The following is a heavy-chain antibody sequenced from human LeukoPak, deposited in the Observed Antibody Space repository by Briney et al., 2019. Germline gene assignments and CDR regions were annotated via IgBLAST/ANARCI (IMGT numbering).Heavy chain of an antibody. CDR3: VRDLRDNYDFWSGYTRNYYGMDV. CDR1: GFTFSSYS. V-gene: IGHV3-21*01. J-gene: IGHJ6*02. Sequence: KPGGSLRLSCAASGFTFSSYSMNWVRQAPGKGLEWVSSISSSSSYIYYADSVKGRFTISRDNAKNSLYLQMNSLRAEDTAVYYCVRDLRDNYDFWSGYTRNYYGMDVWGQGTTVTVSS. D-gene: IGHD3-3*01. CDR2: ISSSSSYI.